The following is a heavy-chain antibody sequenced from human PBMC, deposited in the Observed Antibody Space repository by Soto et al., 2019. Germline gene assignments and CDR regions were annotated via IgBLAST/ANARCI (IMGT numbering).Heavy chain of an antibody. CDR3: ARQYPHFDY. Sequence: PSETLSLTCSVSGGSISSYYWSWIRQPPGKGLEWIGYIYYSGSTNYNPSLKSRVTISVDTSKNQFSLKLSSVTAADTAVYYCARQYPHFDYWGQGTLVTVSS. V-gene: IGHV4-59*08. CDR2: IYYSGST. CDR1: GGSISSYY. J-gene: IGHJ4*02.